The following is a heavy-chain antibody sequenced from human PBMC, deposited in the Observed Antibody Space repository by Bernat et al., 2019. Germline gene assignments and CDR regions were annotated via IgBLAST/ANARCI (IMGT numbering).Heavy chain of an antibody. CDR3: AKDMVVVPTAVTAAYYYGMDV. D-gene: IGHD2-2*01. J-gene: IGHJ6*02. V-gene: IGHV3-30*02. Sequence: GRFTISRDNSKNTLYLQMNSLRAEDTAVYYCAKDMVVVPTAVTAAYYYGMDVWGQGTTVTVSS.